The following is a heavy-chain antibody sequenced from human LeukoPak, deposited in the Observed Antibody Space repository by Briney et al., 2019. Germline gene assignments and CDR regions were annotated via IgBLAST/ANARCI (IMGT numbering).Heavy chain of an antibody. J-gene: IGHJ4*02. CDR3: ARSETYYYDSSGPSDY. CDR1: GFTFSSYA. CDR2: IGSSSDTI. V-gene: IGHV3-48*04. D-gene: IGHD3-22*01. Sequence: PGGSLRLSCAASGFTFSSYAMNWVRQAPGKGLEWVSYIGSSSDTIYYADSVKGRFTISRDNAKNSLYLQMNSLRAEDTAVYYCARSETYYYDSSGPSDYWGQGTLVTVSS.